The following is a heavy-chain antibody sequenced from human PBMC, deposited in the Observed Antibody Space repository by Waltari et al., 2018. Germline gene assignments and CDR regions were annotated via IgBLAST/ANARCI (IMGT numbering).Heavy chain of an antibody. CDR1: GFTFDDYA. CDR3: AKGGGNLYYFDY. Sequence: EVQLVESGGGLVQPGRSLRLSCAASGFTFDDYAMHWVRQAPGKGLEWVSGISWNSGSIGYADSVKGRFTISRDNAKNSLYLQMNSLRAEDTALYYCAKGGGNLYYFDYWGQGTLVTVSS. CDR2: ISWNSGSI. J-gene: IGHJ4*02. V-gene: IGHV3-9*01. D-gene: IGHD2-15*01.